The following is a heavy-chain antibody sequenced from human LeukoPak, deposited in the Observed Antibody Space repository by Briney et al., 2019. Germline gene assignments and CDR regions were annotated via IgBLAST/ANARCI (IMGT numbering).Heavy chain of an antibody. CDR3: ARIDYYDSSGYFPTGAFDI. Sequence: GESLKISCKGSGYIFTKYWIGWVRQMPGKGLEWMGIIYPGDSDIIYGPSFQGQVTISADKSISTAYLQWSSLRASDTAMYYCARIDYYDSSGYFPTGAFDIWGQGTMVTVSS. CDR1: GYIFTKYW. J-gene: IGHJ3*02. V-gene: IGHV5-51*01. D-gene: IGHD3-22*01. CDR2: IYPGDSDI.